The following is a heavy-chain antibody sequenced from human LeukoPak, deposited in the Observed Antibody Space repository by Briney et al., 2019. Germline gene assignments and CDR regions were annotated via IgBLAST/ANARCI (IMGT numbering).Heavy chain of an antibody. CDR2: IIPIFGTA. J-gene: IGHJ4*02. Sequence: SVKVSCKASGGTFSSYAISWVRQAPGQGLEWMGGIIPIFGTANYAQKFQGRVTITADESTSTAYMELSSLKASDTAMYYCARHRREDYYGSGSYYNRGDSMGDYWGQGTLVTVSS. CDR3: ARHRREDYYGSGSYYNRGDSMGDY. CDR1: GGTFSSYA. D-gene: IGHD3-10*01. V-gene: IGHV1-69*13.